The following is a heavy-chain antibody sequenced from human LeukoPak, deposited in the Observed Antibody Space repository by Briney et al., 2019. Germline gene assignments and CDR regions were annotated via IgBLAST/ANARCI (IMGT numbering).Heavy chain of an antibody. D-gene: IGHD3-16*01. CDR2: INSDGSST. Sequence: PGGSLRLSRAASGFTFSSYWMHWVRQAPGKGLVWVSRINSDGSSTDYADSVKGRFTISRDNAKNTLYVQMNGVRVEDTAVYYCARGGFGRPNAFDIWGQGTMVTVSS. CDR1: GFTFSSYW. V-gene: IGHV3-74*01. CDR3: ARGGFGRPNAFDI. J-gene: IGHJ3*02.